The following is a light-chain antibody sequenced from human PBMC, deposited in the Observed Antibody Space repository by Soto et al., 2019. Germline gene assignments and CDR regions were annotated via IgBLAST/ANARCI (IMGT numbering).Light chain of an antibody. CDR3: QQYNYWPPWT. CDR2: GAS. V-gene: IGKV3-15*01. J-gene: IGKJ1*01. CDR1: QSVSSN. Sequence: EIEMTQSPATLSASPGERATLSCRASQSVSSNLAWYQQKPGQAPRLLIYGASTRATGIPARFSGSGSGTEFTLTISSLQSEDFAVYYCQQYNYWPPWTFGHGTKVDI.